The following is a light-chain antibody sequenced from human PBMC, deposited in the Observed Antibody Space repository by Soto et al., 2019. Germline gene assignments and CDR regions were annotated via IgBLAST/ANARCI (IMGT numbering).Light chain of an antibody. J-gene: IGKJ2*01. CDR3: QQYGSSPPYT. V-gene: IGKV3-20*01. CDR2: GAS. Sequence: IVLTQSPGTLSLSPGERATLSRRASHSVSSSYLAWYQQKPGQAPRLLIYGASSRATGIPDRFSGSGSGTDFTLTISRLEPEDFAVYYCQQYGSSPPYTFGQGTKLEIK. CDR1: HSVSSSY.